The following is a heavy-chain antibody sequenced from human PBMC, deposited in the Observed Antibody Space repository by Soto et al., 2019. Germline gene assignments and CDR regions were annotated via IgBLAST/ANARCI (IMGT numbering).Heavy chain of an antibody. V-gene: IGHV1-46*01. CDR3: ARGGHVVVVTAALDY. D-gene: IGHD2-21*02. J-gene: IGHJ4*02. CDR2: VNPSGGHT. Sequence: QVQLMQSGAEVKKPGVSVKVSCKASGDTFTEYYIHWVRQAPGQGLEWMGTVNPSGGHTTYAQHFLGRVTMTRDTDTSTLYMELTSLTSEDTAVYYCARGGHVVVVTAALDYWGQGTLVTVSS. CDR1: GDTFTEYY.